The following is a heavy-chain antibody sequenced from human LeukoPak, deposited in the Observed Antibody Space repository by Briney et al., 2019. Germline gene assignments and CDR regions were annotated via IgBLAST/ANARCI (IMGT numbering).Heavy chain of an antibody. Sequence: ASVKVSCKASGYTFTGYYMHWVRQAPGQGLEWMGWTNPNSGGTNYAQKFQGRVTMTRDTSISTAYMELSRLRSDDTAVYYCARAYYDILTGYFYFFDYWGQGTLVTVSS. CDR2: TNPNSGGT. CDR3: ARAYYDILTGYFYFFDY. D-gene: IGHD3-9*01. V-gene: IGHV1-2*02. J-gene: IGHJ4*02. CDR1: GYTFTGYY.